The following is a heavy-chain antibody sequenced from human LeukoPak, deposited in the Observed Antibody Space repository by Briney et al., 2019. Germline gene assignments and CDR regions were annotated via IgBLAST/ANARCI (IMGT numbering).Heavy chain of an antibody. CDR3: ARDLQSYYYDSSGYYGY. CDR1: GFTFSSYA. V-gene: IGHV3-23*01. D-gene: IGHD3-22*01. Sequence: GGSLRLSCAASGFTFSSYAMSWVRQAPGKGLEWVSTFSGSGGSTHYADSVKGRFTISRDNSKNTLYLQMNSLRAEDTAVYYCARDLQSYYYDSSGYYGYWGQGTLVTVSS. J-gene: IGHJ4*02. CDR2: FSGSGGST.